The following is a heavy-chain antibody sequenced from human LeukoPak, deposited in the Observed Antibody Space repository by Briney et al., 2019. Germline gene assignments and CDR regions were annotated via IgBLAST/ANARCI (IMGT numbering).Heavy chain of an antibody. CDR2: ISSSSSTI. Sequence: GGSLRLSCAASGFTFSSYSMNWVRQAPGKGLEWVSYISSSSSTIYYADSVKGRFTISRDNAKNSLYLQMNSLRAEDTAVYYCASWGTGTYTNYYYYYMDVWGKGTTVTVSS. CDR3: ASWGTGTYTNYYYYYMDV. CDR1: GFTFSSYS. V-gene: IGHV3-48*01. J-gene: IGHJ6*03. D-gene: IGHD1-1*01.